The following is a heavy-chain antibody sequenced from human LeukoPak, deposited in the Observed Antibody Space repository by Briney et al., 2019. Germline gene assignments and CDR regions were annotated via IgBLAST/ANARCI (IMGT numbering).Heavy chain of an antibody. Sequence: GGSLRLSCAASGFTFSSYSMNWVRQAPGKGLEWVSSISSSSSYIYYADSVKGRFTISRDNAKNSLYLQVNSLRAEDTAVYYCAKKGCSSTSCYKGLDYWGQGTLVTVSS. J-gene: IGHJ4*02. D-gene: IGHD2-2*01. CDR1: GFTFSSYS. V-gene: IGHV3-21*04. CDR3: AKKGCSSTSCYKGLDY. CDR2: ISSSSSYI.